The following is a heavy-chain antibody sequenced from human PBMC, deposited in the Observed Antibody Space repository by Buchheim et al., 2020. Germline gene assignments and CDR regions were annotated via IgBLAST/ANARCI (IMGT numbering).Heavy chain of an antibody. CDR1: GGIFSSYA. CDR3: ARGPRGYHDSSGYAVY. D-gene: IGHD3-22*01. J-gene: IGHJ4*02. CDR2: IIPILKTP. Sequence: QVQLVQSAAELKRPGSSVKVSCKVSGGIFSSYAISWVRQAPGQGLEWMGGIIPILKTPNYEQKFQGRVTITADESASTAYMELSSLTSDDTATYYCARGPRGYHDSSGYAVYWGEGSL. V-gene: IGHV1-69*12.